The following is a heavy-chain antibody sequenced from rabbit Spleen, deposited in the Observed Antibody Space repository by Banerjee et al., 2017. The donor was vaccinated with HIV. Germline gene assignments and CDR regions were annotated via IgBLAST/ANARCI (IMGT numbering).Heavy chain of an antibody. J-gene: IGHJ4*01. V-gene: IGHV1S45*01. CDR2: IDAGSSAFT. CDR3: ARDGAGGSYFAL. CDR1: GVSFSISSY. Sequence: QEQLVESGGDLVKPGASLTLTCTASGVSFSISSYMCWVRQAPGKGLEWIACIDAGSSAFTYFATWAKGRFTISKTSSTTVTLQMTSLTAADTATYFCARDGAGGSYFALWGPGTLVTVS. D-gene: IGHD8-1*01.